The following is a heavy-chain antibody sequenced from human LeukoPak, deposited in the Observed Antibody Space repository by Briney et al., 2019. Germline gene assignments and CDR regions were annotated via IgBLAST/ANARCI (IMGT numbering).Heavy chain of an antibody. CDR3: ARDPNVITFGGVIGLFDY. J-gene: IGHJ4*02. CDR2: INPNSGGT. CDR1: GYTFTGYY. V-gene: IGHV1-2*02. Sequence: ASVKVSCKAPGYTFTGYYMHWVRQAPGQGLEWMGWINPNSGGTNYAQKFQGRVTMTRDTSISTAYMELSRLRSDDTAVYYCARDPNVITFGGVIGLFDYWGQGTLVTVSS. D-gene: IGHD3-16*02.